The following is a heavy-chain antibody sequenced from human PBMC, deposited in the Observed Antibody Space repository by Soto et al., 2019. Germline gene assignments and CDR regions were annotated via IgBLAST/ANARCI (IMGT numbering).Heavy chain of an antibody. Sequence: KPSETLSLTCNVSGGSMSSYYWSWIRQPPGKGLEWIGYVCYSGSTNYNPSLKSRVTISVDTSKNQFSLKLSSVTAADTAVYYCARHDGPLYVGYYYDMDVWGQGTTVTVSS. J-gene: IGHJ6*02. V-gene: IGHV4-59*01. CDR2: VCYSGST. D-gene: IGHD3-16*01. CDR1: GGSMSSYY. CDR3: ARHDGPLYVGYYYDMDV.